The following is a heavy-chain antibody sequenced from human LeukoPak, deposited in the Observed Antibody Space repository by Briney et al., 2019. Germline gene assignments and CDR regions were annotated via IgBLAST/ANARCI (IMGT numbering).Heavy chain of an antibody. CDR2: INYSGST. V-gene: IGHV4-34*01. Sequence: SETLSLTCAVYGGSFSGYYWSWIRQPPGKGLEWIGVINYSGSTNYNPSLKSRVTISVDTSKNQFSLKLSSVTAADTAVYYCARDRPLLFLVGAIFRSRGWFDPWGQGTLVTVSS. D-gene: IGHD1-26*01. J-gene: IGHJ5*02. CDR3: ARDRPLLFLVGAIFRSRGWFDP. CDR1: GGSFSGYY.